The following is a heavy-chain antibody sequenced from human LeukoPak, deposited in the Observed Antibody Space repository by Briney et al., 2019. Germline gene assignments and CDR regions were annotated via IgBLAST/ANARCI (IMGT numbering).Heavy chain of an antibody. CDR2: ISGSGGST. J-gene: IGHJ4*02. V-gene: IGHV3-23*01. CDR1: GFTFSSYA. CDR3: ALIDIVVVPAASHFDY. D-gene: IGHD2-2*01. Sequence: PGGSLRLSCAASGFTFSSYAMSWVRQAPGKGLEWVSAISGSGGSTYYADSVKGRFTISRDNSKNTLYLQMNSLRAEDTAVYYCALIDIVVVPAASHFDYWGQGTLVTVSS.